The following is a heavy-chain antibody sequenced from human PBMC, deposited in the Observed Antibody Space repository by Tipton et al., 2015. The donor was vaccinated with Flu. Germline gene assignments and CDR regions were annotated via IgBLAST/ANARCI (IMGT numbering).Heavy chain of an antibody. CDR1: GYSSTNYW. CDR3: AREDYYDGSGQSPNDPFDL. Sequence: QLVQSGAEVKKPGASLKISCQASGYSSTNYWIAWVRQMPGKGLEWMGIIYLDDSDARYSPSFQGQVTISADKSISTAYLQWTSLKASDTGMYYCAREDYYDGSGQSPNDPFDLWGQGTMVTVSS. CDR2: IYLDDSDA. J-gene: IGHJ3*01. V-gene: IGHV5-51*03. D-gene: IGHD3-22*01.